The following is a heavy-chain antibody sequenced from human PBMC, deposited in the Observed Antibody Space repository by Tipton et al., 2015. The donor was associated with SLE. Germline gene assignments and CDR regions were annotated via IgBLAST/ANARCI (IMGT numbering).Heavy chain of an antibody. D-gene: IGHD3-3*01. CDR3: ANLYYDFWSGYLQDAFDI. J-gene: IGHJ3*02. CDR2: IKQDGSEK. V-gene: IGHV3-7*01. CDR1: GFTLSDYW. Sequence: SLRLSCAASGFTLSDYWMTWVRQAPGKGLEWVANIKQDGSEKYYVDSVKGRFTISRDNAKNSLYLQMNSLRAEDTAVYYCANLYYDFWSGYLQDAFDIWGQGTMVTVSS.